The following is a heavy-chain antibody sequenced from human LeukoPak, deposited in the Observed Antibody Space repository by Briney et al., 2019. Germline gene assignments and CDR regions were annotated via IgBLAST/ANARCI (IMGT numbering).Heavy chain of an antibody. J-gene: IGHJ4*02. CDR1: GFTFSSYA. CDR2: ISYDGSNK. CDR3: ARVRTRDTAMVLFDY. Sequence: GRSLRLSCAASGFTFSSYAMHWVRQAPGKGLEWVAVISYDGSNKYYADSVKGRFTISRDNSKNTLYLQMNSLRAVDTAVYYCARVRTRDTAMVLFDYWGQGTLVTVSS. D-gene: IGHD5-18*01. V-gene: IGHV3-30-3*01.